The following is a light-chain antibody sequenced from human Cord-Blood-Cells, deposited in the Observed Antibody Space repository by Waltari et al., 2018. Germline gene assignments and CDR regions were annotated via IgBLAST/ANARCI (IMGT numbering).Light chain of an antibody. CDR1: QSGSSN. CDR3: QQYNNWPPFT. CDR2: GAS. Sequence: EIVMTQSPATLSVSPGERATLSCRASQSGSSNLAWYRQKPGQAPRLLIYGASTRATGSPARFSGSGSGTEFTLTISSLQSEDFAVYYCQQYNNWPPFTFGPGTKVDIK. J-gene: IGKJ3*01. V-gene: IGKV3D-15*01.